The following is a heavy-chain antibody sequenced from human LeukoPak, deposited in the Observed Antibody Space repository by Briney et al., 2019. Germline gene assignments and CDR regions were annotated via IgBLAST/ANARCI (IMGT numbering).Heavy chain of an antibody. D-gene: IGHD7-27*01. V-gene: IGHV3-21*01. CDR3: ARDPPGAHFDY. CDR1: GFTFSSYS. J-gene: IGHJ4*02. CDR2: ISSSSSNI. Sequence: GGSLRLSCTASGFTFSSYSMNWVRQAPGKGLEWVSYISSSSSNIFYADSFKGRFTISRDNAQNSLYLQMNSLRVEDTAVYYCARDPPGAHFDYWGQGALVTVSS.